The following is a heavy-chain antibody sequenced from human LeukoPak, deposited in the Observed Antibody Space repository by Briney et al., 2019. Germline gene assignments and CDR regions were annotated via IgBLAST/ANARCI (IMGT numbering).Heavy chain of an antibody. CDR2: IKPDGSAE. V-gene: IGHV3-7*01. CDR1: QFIFNYFG. D-gene: IGHD2-2*01. J-gene: IGHJ4*02. CDR3: SGRSGFSSIY. Sequence: GGSLRLSCAASQFIFNYFGMIWVRQAPGGGLEWVANIKPDGSAEYYLDSVKGRFSISRDNVKNLVYLQLNSLRTEDTAVYYCSGRSGFSSIYWGQGTLVTVSS.